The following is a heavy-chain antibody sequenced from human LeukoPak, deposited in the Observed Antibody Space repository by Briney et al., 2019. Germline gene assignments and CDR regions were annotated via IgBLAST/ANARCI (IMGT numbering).Heavy chain of an antibody. D-gene: IGHD3-10*01. V-gene: IGHV4-34*01. Sequence: SETLSLTCAVYGGSFSGYYWSWIRQPPGKGLDRIGEINHSGSTNYNPSLKSRVTISVDTSKNQFSLKLSSVTAADTAVYYCARERNYYGSGRLDYWGQGTLVSVSS. CDR1: GGSFSGYY. CDR3: ARERNYYGSGRLDY. CDR2: INHSGST. J-gene: IGHJ4*02.